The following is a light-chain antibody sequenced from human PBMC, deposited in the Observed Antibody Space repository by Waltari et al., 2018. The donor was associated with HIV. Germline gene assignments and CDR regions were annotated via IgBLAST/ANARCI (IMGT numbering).Light chain of an antibody. Sequence: QSVLTQPPSASGTPGQRVSISCSGSSSNIGSNYVYWYQQLPGTAPKLLMYRNDERPSGVPDRFSGSKSGTSASLALSGLRSEDEADYYGAAWDNSLSAWVFGGGTKLTVL. CDR2: RND. CDR1: SSNIGSNY. V-gene: IGLV1-47*01. CDR3: AAWDNSLSAWV. J-gene: IGLJ3*02.